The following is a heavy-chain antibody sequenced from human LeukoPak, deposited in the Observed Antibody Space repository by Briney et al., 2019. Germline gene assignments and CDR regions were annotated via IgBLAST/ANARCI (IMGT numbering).Heavy chain of an antibody. CDR1: GFTFDDYA. J-gene: IGHJ4*02. CDR3: AKDISGGSFWYFDY. CDR2: ISWNSGSI. V-gene: IGHV3-9*01. D-gene: IGHD3-3*01. Sequence: GGSLRLSCAASGFTFDDYAMHWVRHAPGKGLEWVSGISWNSGSIGYADSVKGRFTISRDNAKNSLYLQMNSLRAEDTALYYCAKDISGGSFWYFDYWGQGTLVTVSS.